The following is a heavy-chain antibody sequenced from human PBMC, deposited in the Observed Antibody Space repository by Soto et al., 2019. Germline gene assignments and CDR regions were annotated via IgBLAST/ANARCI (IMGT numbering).Heavy chain of an antibody. CDR1: GYTFTHFY. Sequence: QVQLEQSGAEVKKPGDSVKVSCKASGYTFTHFYITWVRQAPGQGLEWMGAISPHNFNTNYAQKFRGRVTLTTEKSTNTSCMDLRSLTSDVTAVYYCARDERGYDILTGYYKAHHFDYWGQGVPVTVSS. V-gene: IGHV1-18*01. CDR3: ARDERGYDILTGYYKAHHFDY. J-gene: IGHJ4*02. CDR2: ISPHNFNT. D-gene: IGHD3-9*01.